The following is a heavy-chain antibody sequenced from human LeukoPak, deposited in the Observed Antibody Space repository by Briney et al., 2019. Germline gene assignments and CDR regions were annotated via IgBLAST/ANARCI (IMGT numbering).Heavy chain of an antibody. CDR2: ISWNSGSI. Sequence: PGRSLRLSCVTSGFTFDDYAIHWVRQTPGKDLEWVSGISWNSGSIGYADSVKGRFTISRDNAKNSLYLQMNSLRPEDTAFYYCAKDRDRIHGDYSPFDSWGQGTLVTVSS. V-gene: IGHV3-9*01. CDR1: GFTFDDYA. D-gene: IGHD4-17*01. CDR3: AKDRDRIHGDYSPFDS. J-gene: IGHJ4*02.